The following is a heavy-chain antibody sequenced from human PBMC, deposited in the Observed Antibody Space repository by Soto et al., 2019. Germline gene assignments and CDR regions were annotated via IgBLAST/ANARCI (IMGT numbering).Heavy chain of an antibody. D-gene: IGHD3-16*01. CDR3: ARRGLLRSANFRYHYYGMDV. Sequence: QVQLVQSGAEVKKPGASVKVSCKASGYTFTNYDVNWVRQDTGQGLEWMGWMNPNSGNTGYAQKFQGRVTMTRNTSIGTAYMELSSLRYEDTAVYDCARRGLLRSANFRYHYYGMDVWGQGTTVTVSS. CDR1: GYTFTNYD. CDR2: MNPNSGNT. V-gene: IGHV1-8*01. J-gene: IGHJ6*02.